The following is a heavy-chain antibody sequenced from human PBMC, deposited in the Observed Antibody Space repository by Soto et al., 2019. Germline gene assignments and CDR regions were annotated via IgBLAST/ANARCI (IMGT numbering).Heavy chain of an antibody. J-gene: IGHJ4*02. CDR3: VSWVSAHFDY. CDR1: RYTFKSHG. D-gene: IGHD3-16*01. CDR2: IDSTGANT. V-gene: IGHV3-23*01. Sequence: GGSLRLSCVVSRYTFKSHGLSWVRQAPGKGLEWVSTIDSTGANTHYADSVRGRFTISRDNSRNTLHLQMHDLRADDAALYYCVSWVSAHFDYWGQGTLVTVSS.